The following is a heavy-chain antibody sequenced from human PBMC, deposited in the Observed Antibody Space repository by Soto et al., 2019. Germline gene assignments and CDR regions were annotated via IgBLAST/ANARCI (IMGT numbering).Heavy chain of an antibody. V-gene: IGHV1-18*01. CDR2: ISTYNGDT. CDR1: GYTFTRSG. Sequence: GASVKVSCKASGYTFTRSGISWVRQAPGQGLEWMGWISTYNGDTNYAQTFQGRVTMTTDTSTSTVHMEVRSLRSDDTAVYYCARDPGLLYYYYGMDVWGQGTTVTVSS. CDR3: ARDPGLLYYYYGMDV. D-gene: IGHD2-15*01. J-gene: IGHJ6*02.